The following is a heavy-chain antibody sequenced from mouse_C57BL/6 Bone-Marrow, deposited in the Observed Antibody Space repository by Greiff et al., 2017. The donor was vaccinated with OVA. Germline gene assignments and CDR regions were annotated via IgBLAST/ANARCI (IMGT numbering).Heavy chain of an antibody. CDR3: VSYDYPYAMDY. D-gene: IGHD2-4*01. V-gene: IGHV10-1*01. CDR1: GFSFNTYA. CDR2: IRSKSNNYAT. Sequence: EVQRVESGGGLVQPKGSLKLSCAASGFSFNTYAMNWVRQAPGKGLEWVARIRSKSNNYATYYADSVKDRFTISRDDSESMLYLQMNNLRTEDTAMYYCVSYDYPYAMDYWGQGTSVTVSS. J-gene: IGHJ4*01.